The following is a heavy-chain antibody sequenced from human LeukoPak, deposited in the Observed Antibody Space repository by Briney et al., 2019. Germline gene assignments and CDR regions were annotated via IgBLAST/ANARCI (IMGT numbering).Heavy chain of an antibody. CDR2: ISYDGSHK. D-gene: IGHD3-10*01. CDR3: ARDPVLHYDSGSLIDY. V-gene: IGHV3-30*04. CDR1: GFTFSSFA. Sequence: GKSLRLSCAASGFTFSSFAMHWVRQAPGKGLEWVAVISYDGSHKYYADSVKGRFTVSRDNSKNTLYLQMNSLRPEDTAVYYCARDPVLHYDSGSLIDYWGQGTLVTVSS. J-gene: IGHJ4*02.